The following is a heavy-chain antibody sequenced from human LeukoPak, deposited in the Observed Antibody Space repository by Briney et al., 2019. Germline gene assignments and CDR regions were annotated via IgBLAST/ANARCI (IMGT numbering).Heavy chain of an antibody. CDR2: INCNSGGT. J-gene: IGHJ5*02. CDR3: ARVASGNNYGSWFDP. CDR1: VHTFTGYY. V-gene: IGHV1-2*02. Sequence: ASLNVSYKASVHTFTGYYMHWVRQAPGQGLECMGLINCNSGGTNYAQRFQGRVTMTRDTSITTVYMELSRLTSDDTAVYYCARVASGNNYGSWFDPWGQGPLVTVSS. D-gene: IGHD3-10*01.